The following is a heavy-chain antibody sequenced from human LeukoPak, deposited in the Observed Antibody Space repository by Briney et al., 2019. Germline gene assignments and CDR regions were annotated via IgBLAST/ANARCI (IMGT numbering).Heavy chain of an antibody. Sequence: SVKVSCKASGGTFSSYAISWVRQAPGQGLEWMGRIIPILGIANYAQKFQGRVTITADKSTSTAYMELSGLRSEDTAVYYCAREPLRKPFDYWGQGTLVTVSS. V-gene: IGHV1-69*04. J-gene: IGHJ4*02. CDR3: AREPLRKPFDY. CDR2: IIPILGIA. CDR1: GGTFSSYA.